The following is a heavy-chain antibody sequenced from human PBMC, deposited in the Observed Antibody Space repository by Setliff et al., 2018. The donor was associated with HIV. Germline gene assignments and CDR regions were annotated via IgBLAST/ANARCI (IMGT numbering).Heavy chain of an antibody. V-gene: IGHV1-8*01. CDR1: GSTFSTYD. CDR2: MNPNSGNT. D-gene: IGHD6-13*01. CDR3: ASSWSRVPYYGMDV. J-gene: IGHJ6*02. Sequence: ASVKVSCKASGSTFSTYDINWVRQAPGQGPEWMGWMNPNSGNTGYAPKLQGRVTLTRNTSISTAYMELSSLRSDDTAVYYCASSWSRVPYYGMDVWGQGTTLTVSS.